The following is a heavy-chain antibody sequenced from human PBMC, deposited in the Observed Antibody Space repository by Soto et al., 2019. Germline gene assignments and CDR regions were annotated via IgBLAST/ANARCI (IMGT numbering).Heavy chain of an antibody. J-gene: IGHJ6*02. D-gene: IGHD6-19*01. CDR3: ARDLLAVAGPDPSRFYYGMDV. Sequence: GGSLRLSCAASGFTFSSYSMNWVRQAPGKGLEWVSSISSSSSYIYYADSVKGRFTISRDNAKNSLYLQMNSLRAEDTAVYYCARDLLAVAGPDPSRFYYGMDVWGQGTTVTVSS. CDR2: ISSSSSYI. CDR1: GFTFSSYS. V-gene: IGHV3-21*01.